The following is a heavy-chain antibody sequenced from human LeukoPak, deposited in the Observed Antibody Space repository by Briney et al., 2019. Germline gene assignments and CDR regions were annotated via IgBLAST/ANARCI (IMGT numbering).Heavy chain of an antibody. CDR1: GGSISGYY. CDR3: ARDLSRNRVNYSFDY. V-gene: IGHV4-4*07. D-gene: IGHD4-11*01. CDR2: IYTSGST. Sequence: SETLSLTCTVSGGSISGYYWSWIRQPAGKGLEWIGRIYTSGSTNYNPSLKSRVTMSVDTSKNQFSLKLSSVTAADTAVYYCARDLSRNRVNYSFDYWGQGTLVTVSS. J-gene: IGHJ4*02.